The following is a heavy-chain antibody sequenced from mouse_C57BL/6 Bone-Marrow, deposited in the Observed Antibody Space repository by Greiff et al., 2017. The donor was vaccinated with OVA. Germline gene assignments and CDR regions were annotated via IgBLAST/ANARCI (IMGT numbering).Heavy chain of an antibody. D-gene: IGHD1-1*01. Sequence: EVMLVESGGGLVQPGESLKLSCESNEYEFPSHDMSWVRKTPEKRLELVAAINRDGGSTYYPDTMERRFIISRDNTKKTLYLQMSSLRSEDTALYDCARQTVVAGDWYFDDWGKGTTVTVSS. CDR3: ARQTVVAGDWYFDD. V-gene: IGHV5-2*01. J-gene: IGHJ1*03. CDR2: INRDGGST. CDR1: EYEFPSHD.